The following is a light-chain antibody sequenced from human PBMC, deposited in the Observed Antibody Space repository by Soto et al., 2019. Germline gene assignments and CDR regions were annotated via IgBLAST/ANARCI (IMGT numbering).Light chain of an antibody. V-gene: IGKV1-5*01. J-gene: IGKJ2*01. CDR3: QQYTSYSTST. Sequence: DIQMTQSPSTLSASVGDRVTITCRASQSISSWLAWYQQKPGKAPKLLIYDASSLESGVPSRFSGSGSGTEFTLTISSLQPDDFATYYCQQYTSYSTSTFGQGTKLEIK. CDR2: DAS. CDR1: QSISSW.